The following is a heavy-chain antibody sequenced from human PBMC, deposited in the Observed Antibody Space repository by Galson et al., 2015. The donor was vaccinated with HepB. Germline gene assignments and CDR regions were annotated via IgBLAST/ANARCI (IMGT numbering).Heavy chain of an antibody. V-gene: IGHV7-4-1*02. CDR3: AREPVTTGKGYYYYYFMDV. CDR1: GYTFTNYA. J-gene: IGHJ6*03. D-gene: IGHD4-17*01. Sequence: SVKVSCKASGYTFTNYAMNWVRQAPGQGLEWMGWINTNTGNPTYAQGFTGRFVFSLDTSVSTAYLQISSLKIEDTAVYYCAREPVTTGKGYYYYYFMDVWGKGTTVTVSS. CDR2: INTNTGNP.